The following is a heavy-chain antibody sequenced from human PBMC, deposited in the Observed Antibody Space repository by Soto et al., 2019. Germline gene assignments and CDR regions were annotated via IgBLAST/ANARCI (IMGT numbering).Heavy chain of an antibody. D-gene: IGHD3-3*01. CDR1: GFTFSSYA. J-gene: IGHJ4*02. CDR2: ISGSGGST. Sequence: VGSLRLSCAASGFTFSSYAMSWVRQAPGKGLEWVSAISGSGGSTYYADSVKGRFTISRDNSKNTLYLQMNSLRAEDTAVYYCAKVPKTIFGVVIGFDYWGQGTLVTVSS. CDR3: AKVPKTIFGVVIGFDY. V-gene: IGHV3-23*01.